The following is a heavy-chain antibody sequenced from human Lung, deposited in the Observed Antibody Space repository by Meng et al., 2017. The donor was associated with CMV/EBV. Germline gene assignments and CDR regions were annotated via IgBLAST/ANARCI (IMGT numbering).Heavy chain of an antibody. CDR1: GLTFTSYG. CDR3: ARAGRSSGRIDY. CDR2: LAPAGTSI. J-gene: IGHJ4*02. Sequence: SCAASGLTFTSYGMHWVRQAPGKGLEWVAFLAPAGTSIYYADSVKGRFTISRDTSKSTLYLQMNSLRAEDTAVYYCARAGRSSGRIDYWGQGTLVTVSS. D-gene: IGHD6-19*01. V-gene: IGHV3-33*08.